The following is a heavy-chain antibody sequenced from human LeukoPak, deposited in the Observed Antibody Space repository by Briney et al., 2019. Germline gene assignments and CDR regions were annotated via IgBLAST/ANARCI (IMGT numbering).Heavy chain of an antibody. CDR3: ARGDYGDPTDYYYYYMDV. D-gene: IGHD4-17*01. J-gene: IGHJ6*03. CDR1: GYSISSGSYY. CDR2: IYTSGST. Sequence: PSETLSLTCTVSGYSISSGSYYWSWIRQPAGKGLEWIGRIYTSGSTNYNPSLKGRVTISVDTSKNQFSLKLSSVTAAGTAVYYCARGDYGDPTDYYYYYMDVWGKGTTVTISS. V-gene: IGHV4-61*02.